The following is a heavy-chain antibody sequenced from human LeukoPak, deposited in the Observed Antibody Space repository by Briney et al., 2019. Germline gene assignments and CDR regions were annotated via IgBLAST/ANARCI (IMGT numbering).Heavy chain of an antibody. CDR3: ARDSYYYGSGSYLY. CDR2: ISSSSTI. J-gene: IGHJ4*02. Sequence: PGGSLRLSCAASGFTFSSYSMNWVRQAPGKGLEWVSYISSSSTIYYADSVKGRFTISRDNAKNSLYLQMNSLRAEDMAVYYCARDSYYYGSGSYLYWGQGTLVTVSS. V-gene: IGHV3-48*01. CDR1: GFTFSSYS. D-gene: IGHD3-10*01.